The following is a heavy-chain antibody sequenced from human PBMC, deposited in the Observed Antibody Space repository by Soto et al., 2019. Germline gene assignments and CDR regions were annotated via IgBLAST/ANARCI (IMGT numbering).Heavy chain of an antibody. J-gene: IGHJ6*02. D-gene: IGHD6-25*01. V-gene: IGHV4-39*01. Sequence: ETLSLTCTVSGGSISSSSYYWGWIRQPPGKGLEWIGSIYYSGSTYYNPSLKSRVTISVDTSKNQFSLKLSSVTAADTAVYYCARRLHHSSGSQSSYDYYGMDVWGQGTKVTVSS. CDR2: IYYSGST. CDR1: GGSISSSSYY. CDR3: ARRLHHSSGSQSSYDYYGMDV.